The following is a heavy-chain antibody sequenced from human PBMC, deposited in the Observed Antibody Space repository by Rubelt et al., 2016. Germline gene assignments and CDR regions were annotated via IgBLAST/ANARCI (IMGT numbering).Heavy chain of an antibody. CDR2: ISFDGSNK. V-gene: IGHV3-30*04. Sequence: QVHLVESGGGVVQPGGSLRLSCAASGSTFSSYAMHWVRQAPGKGLEWVAVISFDGSNKDYADPVKGRSTISRENSKNTLYLQMNSRRAEETAVYYCARDRNWFNAVDIWGQGTMVTVSS. J-gene: IGHJ3*02. CDR3: ARDRNWFNAVDI. CDR1: GSTFSSYA. D-gene: IGHD3-9*01.